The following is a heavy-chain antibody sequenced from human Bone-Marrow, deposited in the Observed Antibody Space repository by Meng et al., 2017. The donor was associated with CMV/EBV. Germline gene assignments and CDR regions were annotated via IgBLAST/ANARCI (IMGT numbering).Heavy chain of an antibody. Sequence: ASVKVSCKASGYTFSTYDINWVRQAPGQGLEWMGWISAYNGNTNYAQKLQGRVTMTTDTSTSTAYMELRSLRSDDTAVYYCARDDRPGIAAAGTGFYYYYGMDVWGQGTTVTVSS. CDR1: GYTFSTYD. V-gene: IGHV1-18*01. J-gene: IGHJ6*02. D-gene: IGHD6-13*01. CDR3: ARDDRPGIAAAGTGFYYYYGMDV. CDR2: ISAYNGNT.